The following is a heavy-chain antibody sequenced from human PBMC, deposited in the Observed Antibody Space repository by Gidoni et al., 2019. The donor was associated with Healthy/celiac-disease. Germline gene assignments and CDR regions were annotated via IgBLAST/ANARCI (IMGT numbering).Heavy chain of an antibody. D-gene: IGHD2-2*01. CDR3: ARDQAAALDY. V-gene: IGHV3-66*01. Sequence: EVQLVESGGGFVQPGGSLRLSFAASVFTVSSNYMSWVRQAPGKGLEWVAVIYSGGSTYYADSVKCRFTISRDNSKNTLYLQMNSLRAEDTAVYYCARDQAAALDYWGQGTLVTVSS. J-gene: IGHJ4*02. CDR1: VFTVSSNY. CDR2: IYSGGST.